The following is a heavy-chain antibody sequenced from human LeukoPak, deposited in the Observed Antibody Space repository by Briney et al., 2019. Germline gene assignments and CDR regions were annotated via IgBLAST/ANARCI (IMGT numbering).Heavy chain of an antibody. CDR3: TRPILIVGATLGFDY. J-gene: IGHJ4*02. CDR2: IRSKANSYAT. CDR1: GFTFSGSA. D-gene: IGHD1-26*01. V-gene: IGHV3-73*01. Sequence: PGGSLRLSCAASGFTFSGSAMHRVRQASGKGLEWVGRIRSKANSYATAYAASVKGRFTISRDDSKNTAYLQMNSLKTEDTAVYYCTRPILIVGATLGFDYWGQGTLVTVSS.